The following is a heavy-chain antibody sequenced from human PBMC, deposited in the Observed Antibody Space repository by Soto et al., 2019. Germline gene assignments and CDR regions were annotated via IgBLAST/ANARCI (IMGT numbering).Heavy chain of an antibody. CDR3: TRDPNSDHIGAFDF. CDR2: ISGSGGGT. CDR1: KFTFSAYA. J-gene: IGHJ3*01. V-gene: IGHV3-23*04. D-gene: IGHD2-21*02. Sequence: EVQVVESGGGLVQPGGSLRLSCATSKFTFSAYAMTWVRQAPGEGLEWVSSISGSGGGTSYADSVKGRFSISRDNSKNTLYLRMNSQRVEDTAVYYNTRDPNSDHIGAFDFWGQGTVVTVSS.